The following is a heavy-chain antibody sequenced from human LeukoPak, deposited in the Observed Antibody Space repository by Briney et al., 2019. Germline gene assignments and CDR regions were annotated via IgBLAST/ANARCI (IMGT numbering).Heavy chain of an antibody. CDR1: GGSISSYY. CDR2: IYYSGST. J-gene: IGHJ4*02. Sequence: SETLSLTCTVSGGSISSYYWSWIRQPPGKGLEWIGCIYYSGSTNYNPSLKSRVTISVDTSKNQFSLKLSSVTAADTAVYYCARHKWQRYYFDYWGQGTLVTVSS. D-gene: IGHD5-12*01. CDR3: ARHKWQRYYFDY. V-gene: IGHV4-59*08.